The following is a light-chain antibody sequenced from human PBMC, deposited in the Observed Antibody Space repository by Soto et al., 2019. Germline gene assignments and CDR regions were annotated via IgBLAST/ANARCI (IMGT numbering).Light chain of an antibody. CDR1: QSVRTY. Sequence: EIVLTQAPVTLSLSPGERATLSCGATQSVRTYLAWYQVKPGQPPMLLIYDASRRASGVPARFSGSGSGTDFTLTISSLEPEDCALYYCHQRNTWPPITFGQGTRLEIK. V-gene: IGKV3-11*01. CDR3: HQRNTWPPIT. CDR2: DAS. J-gene: IGKJ5*01.